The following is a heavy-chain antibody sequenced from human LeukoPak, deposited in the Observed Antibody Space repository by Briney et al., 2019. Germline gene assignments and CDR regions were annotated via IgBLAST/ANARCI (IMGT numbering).Heavy chain of an antibody. J-gene: IGHJ4*02. Sequence: GGSLRLSCAASGFTFSSYSMNWVRQAPGKGLEWVSSISSSSSYIYYADSVKGRFTISRDNAKNSLYLQMNSLRAEDTAVYYCARARASIEDPFDYWGQGTLVTVSS. D-gene: IGHD2/OR15-2a*01. CDR3: ARARASIEDPFDY. V-gene: IGHV3-21*01. CDR1: GFTFSSYS. CDR2: ISSSSSYI.